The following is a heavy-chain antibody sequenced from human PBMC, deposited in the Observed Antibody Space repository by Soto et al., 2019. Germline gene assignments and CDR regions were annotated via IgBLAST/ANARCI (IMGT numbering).Heavy chain of an antibody. J-gene: IGHJ5*02. Sequence: PSETLSLTCAVYGGSFSGYYWSWIRQPPGKWLASVGDINHSASTNYNPTLKSRVTISVHPAKNQFSLKLSSVTAADPAVYYCARAHRWSRIAAAWDPNKYRGFAPGGQGTLVTVSS. CDR2: INHSAST. CDR1: GGSFSGYY. D-gene: IGHD6-13*01. CDR3: ARAHRWSRIAAAWDPNKYRGFAP. V-gene: IGHV4-34*01.